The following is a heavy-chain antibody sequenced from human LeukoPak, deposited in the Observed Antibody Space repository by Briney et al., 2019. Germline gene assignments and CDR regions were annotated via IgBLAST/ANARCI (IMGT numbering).Heavy chain of an antibody. V-gene: IGHV3-15*01. Sequence: GGSLRLSCAASGFVFSDAWMSWVRQAPGKGLEWVGLIKSKPDGGTTDYAAPVKGRFTISRDDSKNTLYLQMNSLKTEDTAVYYCATEALRPEYSYDYDSWGQGTLVTVSS. CDR3: ATEALRPEYSYDYDS. J-gene: IGHJ4*02. D-gene: IGHD3-10*01. CDR1: GFVFSDAW. CDR2: IKSKPDGGTT.